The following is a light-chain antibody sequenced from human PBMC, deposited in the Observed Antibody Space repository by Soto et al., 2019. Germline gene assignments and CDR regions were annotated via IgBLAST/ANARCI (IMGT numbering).Light chain of an antibody. CDR2: SNN. Sequence: QPVLTQPPSASGTPGQRVTISCSGSSSNIGRNTVNWYQQFPGTAPKLLIYSNNQRPSGVPDRLSGSKSGTSASLAISGLQSEDEADYYCAAWDDSLNGYVFGTGTKLTVL. J-gene: IGLJ1*01. V-gene: IGLV1-44*01. CDR3: AAWDDSLNGYV. CDR1: SSNIGRNT.